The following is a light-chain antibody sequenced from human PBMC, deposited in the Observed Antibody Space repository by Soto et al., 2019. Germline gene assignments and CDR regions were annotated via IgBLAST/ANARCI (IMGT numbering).Light chain of an antibody. CDR2: GAS. CDR3: QQYNNWPET. Sequence: EIVLTQSPATLSVSPGERAILSCRASQSVSSNLAWYQHKPGQAPRLLIYGASTRATGIPARFSGSGSGTEFTLTISSLESEDFAVYYCQQYNNWPETFGQGTKLEIK. CDR1: QSVSSN. V-gene: IGKV3-15*01. J-gene: IGKJ2*01.